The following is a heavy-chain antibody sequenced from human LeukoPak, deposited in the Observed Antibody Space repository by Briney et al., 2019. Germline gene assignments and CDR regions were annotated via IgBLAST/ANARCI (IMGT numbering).Heavy chain of an antibody. Sequence: GGSLRLSCVASGLTFSSFWMQWVRQAPGKGLVCVSRINTDGSNTNYADSVRGRFTISRDSAKNTLYLQMNSLRAEDTAVYYCARIGTSLAAYWGQGTLVTVSS. CDR3: ARIGTSLAAY. CDR2: INTDGSNT. CDR1: GLTFSSFW. V-gene: IGHV3-74*01. D-gene: IGHD1-1*01. J-gene: IGHJ4*02.